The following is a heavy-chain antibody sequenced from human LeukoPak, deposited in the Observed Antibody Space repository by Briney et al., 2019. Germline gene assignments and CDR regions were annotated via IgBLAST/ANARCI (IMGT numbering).Heavy chain of an antibody. CDR2: INAGNGNT. Sequence: ASVKVSCKASGYTFASYAMHWVRQAPGQRLEWMGWINAGNGNTKYSQKFQGRVTITRDTSASTAYMELSSLRSEDTAVYYCARDRSRRYGDYADYWGQGTLVTVSS. D-gene: IGHD4-17*01. CDR3: ARDRSRRYGDYADY. J-gene: IGHJ4*02. V-gene: IGHV1-3*01. CDR1: GYTFASYA.